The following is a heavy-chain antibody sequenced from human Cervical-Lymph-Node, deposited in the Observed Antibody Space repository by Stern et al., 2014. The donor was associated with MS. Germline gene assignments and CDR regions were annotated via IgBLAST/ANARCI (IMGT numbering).Heavy chain of an antibody. D-gene: IGHD3-10*01. V-gene: IGHV1-69*01. J-gene: IGHJ6*02. Sequence: VQLEESGAEVKKPGSSGKVSCKASGGTFSIYAVSWVRQAPGQGLEWMGGIIPMFGTANYPQKMEGRVTSTEDESTSTAHMELSNLRSEDTAIYFCVRSNYDGGNGFYHYAMDVWGQGTTVIVSS. CDR1: GGTFSIYA. CDR3: VRSNYDGGNGFYHYAMDV. CDR2: IIPMFGTA.